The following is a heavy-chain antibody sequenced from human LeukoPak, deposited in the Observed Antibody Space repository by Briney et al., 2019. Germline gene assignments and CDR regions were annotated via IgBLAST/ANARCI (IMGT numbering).Heavy chain of an antibody. CDR1: GGSISSYY. D-gene: IGHD2-15*01. Sequence: SETLSLTCTVSGGSISSYYWSWIRQPPGKGLEWIGYIYYSGSTNYNPSLKSRVTISVDTSKNQFSLKLSSVTAADTAVYYCASGLRAATYFDYWGQGTLVTVSS. V-gene: IGHV4-59*01. CDR2: IYYSGST. J-gene: IGHJ4*02. CDR3: ASGLRAATYFDY.